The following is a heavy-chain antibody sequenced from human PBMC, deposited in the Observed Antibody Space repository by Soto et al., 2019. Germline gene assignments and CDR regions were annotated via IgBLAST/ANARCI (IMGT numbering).Heavy chain of an antibody. CDR1: GGTFSSYT. J-gene: IGHJ4*02. CDR2: IIPILGIA. D-gene: IGHD4-17*01. Sequence: QVQLVQSGAEVKKPGSSVKVSCKASGGTFSSYTISWVRQAPGQGLEWMGRIIPILGIANYAQKFQGRVTITADKSTSTAYMELSSLRSEDTAVYYCARGGWYGDSTPYYFDYWGQGTLVTVSS. CDR3: ARGGWYGDSTPYYFDY. V-gene: IGHV1-69*02.